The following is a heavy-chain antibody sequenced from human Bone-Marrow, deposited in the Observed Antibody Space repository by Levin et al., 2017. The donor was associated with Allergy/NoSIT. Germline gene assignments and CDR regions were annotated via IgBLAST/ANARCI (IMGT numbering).Heavy chain of an antibody. D-gene: IGHD1-26*01. CDR2: MNPSIGKT. CDR3: ATSPTSGNFFYYGLDL. CDR1: GYTFTDFD. J-gene: IGHJ6*02. V-gene: IGHV1-8*01. Sequence: GASVKVSCKAYGYTFTDFDINWVRQGSGQGLEWMGWMNPSIGKTGFAQKFQGRVTMTSDNSRDTAYMELSGLTSDDTAVYYCATSPTSGNFFYYGLDLWGQGTTVTVSS.